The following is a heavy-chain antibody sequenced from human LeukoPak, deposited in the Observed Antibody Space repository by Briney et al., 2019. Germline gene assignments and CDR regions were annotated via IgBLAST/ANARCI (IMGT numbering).Heavy chain of an antibody. J-gene: IGHJ5*02. CDR1: GFTFSSYA. V-gene: IGHV4-59*01. Sequence: GSLRLSCAASGFTFSSYAMSWIRQPPGKGLEWIGYIYYTGSTNYNPSLKSRVTISVDTSKNQFSLKLSSVTAADMAVYYCARDAYSSSEVDWFDPWGQGTLVTVSS. CDR3: ARDAYSSSEVDWFDP. CDR2: IYYTGST. D-gene: IGHD6-13*01.